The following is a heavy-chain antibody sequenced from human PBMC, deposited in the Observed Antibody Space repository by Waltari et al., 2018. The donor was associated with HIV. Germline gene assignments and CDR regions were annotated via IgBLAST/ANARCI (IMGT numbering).Heavy chain of an antibody. CDR2: LYYGGGT. V-gene: IGHV4-39*01. D-gene: IGHD3-3*01. Sequence: QLQLQESGPGLVKPSETLSLTCTVSGGPISSSEYYWGWIRQLPGNGLEWSGKLYYGGGTYATPALKCRFTISVDSSKNQFSLKLDSVTAADTAVYFCARQVRGHGFLANLYYFDFWGQGALVTVSS. CDR1: GGPISSSEYY. J-gene: IGHJ4*02. CDR3: ARQVRGHGFLANLYYFDF.